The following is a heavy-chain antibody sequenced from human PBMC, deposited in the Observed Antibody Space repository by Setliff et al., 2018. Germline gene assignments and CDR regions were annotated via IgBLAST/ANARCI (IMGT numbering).Heavy chain of an antibody. CDR3: ARRYNFWSGYLDY. Sequence: PSETLSLTCAVSGGSISSSNWWSRVRQPPGKGLEWIGEINHSGSTNYNPSLKSRVTISVDTSKNQFSLKLSSVTAADTAVYYCARRYNFWSGYLDYWGQGTLVTVSS. D-gene: IGHD3-3*01. V-gene: IGHV4-4*02. CDR2: INHSGST. J-gene: IGHJ4*02. CDR1: GGSISSSNW.